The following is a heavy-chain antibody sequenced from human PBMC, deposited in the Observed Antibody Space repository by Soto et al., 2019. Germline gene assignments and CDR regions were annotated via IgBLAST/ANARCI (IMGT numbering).Heavy chain of an antibody. V-gene: IGHV4-39*01. D-gene: IGHD2-2*01. CDR1: GGSISSSSYY. CDR3: ARHGSCSSTSCYSNWFDP. J-gene: IGHJ5*02. CDR2: IYYSGST. Sequence: QLQLQESGPGLVKPSETLSLTCTVSGGSISSSSYYWGWIRQPPGKGLEWIGSIYYSGSTYYNPPLRSRVTISVDTSKNQFSLKLSSVTAADTAVYYCARHGSCSSTSCYSNWFDPWGQGTLVTVSS.